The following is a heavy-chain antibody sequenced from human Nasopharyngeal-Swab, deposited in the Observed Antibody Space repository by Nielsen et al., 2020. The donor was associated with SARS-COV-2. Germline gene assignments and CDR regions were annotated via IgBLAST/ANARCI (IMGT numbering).Heavy chain of an antibody. Sequence: GSLRLSCAASGFTFSSYGMHWVRQAPGKGLEWVAVISYDGSNKYYADSVKGRFIISRDNSKNTLYLQMNSLRAEDTAVYYCAKDPFGNWGQGTLVTVSS. J-gene: IGHJ4*02. CDR1: GFTFSSYG. D-gene: IGHD3-10*01. V-gene: IGHV3-30*18. CDR2: ISYDGSNK. CDR3: AKDPFGN.